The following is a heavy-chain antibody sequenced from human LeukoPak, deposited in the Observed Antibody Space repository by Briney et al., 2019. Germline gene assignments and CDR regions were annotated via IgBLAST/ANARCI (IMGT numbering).Heavy chain of an antibody. V-gene: IGHV3-49*04. CDR1: GFTFSSYA. J-gene: IGHJ4*02. CDR3: TRVGAPGMVDY. D-gene: IGHD1-26*01. CDR2: IRSKAYGGTT. Sequence: SGGSLRLXCAASGFTFSSYAMSWVRQAPGKGLESVGFIRSKAYGGTTEYAASVKGRFTISRDDSKSIAYLQMNSLKTEDAAVYYCTRVGAPGMVDYWGQGTLVTVSS.